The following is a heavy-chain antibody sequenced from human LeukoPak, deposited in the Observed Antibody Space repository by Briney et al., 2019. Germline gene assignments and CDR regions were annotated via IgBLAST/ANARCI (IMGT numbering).Heavy chain of an antibody. CDR3: ASGFCSGGSCYNDAFDI. J-gene: IGHJ3*02. CDR1: GFTVSSNY. CDR2: IYSGGST. D-gene: IGHD2-15*01. Sequence: GGSLRLSCAASGFTVSSNYMSWVRQAPGKGLELVSVIYSGGSTFYADSVKGRVTISRDNSKNTLLLQMNSLRAEDTAVYYCASGFCSGGSCYNDAFDIWGQGTMVTVSS. V-gene: IGHV3-66*01.